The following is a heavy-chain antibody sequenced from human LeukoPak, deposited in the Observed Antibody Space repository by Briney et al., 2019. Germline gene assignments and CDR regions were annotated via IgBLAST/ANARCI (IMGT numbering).Heavy chain of an antibody. CDR1: GGTFSSYA. CDR2: IIPIFGTA. D-gene: IGHD3-22*01. Sequence: SVKVSCKASGGTFSSYAISWVRQAPGQGLEWVGGIIPIFGTANYAQKFQGRVTITADESTSTAYMELSSLRSEDTAVYYCARDIDYDSSGYYLQWGQGTLVTVSS. V-gene: IGHV1-69*13. CDR3: ARDIDYDSSGYYLQ. J-gene: IGHJ4*02.